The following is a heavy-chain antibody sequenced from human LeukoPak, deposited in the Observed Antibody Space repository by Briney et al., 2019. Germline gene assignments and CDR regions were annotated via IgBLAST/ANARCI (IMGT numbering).Heavy chain of an antibody. CDR2: IYYSGST. J-gene: IGHJ4*02. CDR1: GGSISSSSYY. V-gene: IGHV4-39*01. Sequence: PSETLSLTCTVSGGSISSSSYYWGWIRQPPGKGLEWIGSIYYSGSTYYNPSLKSRVTISVDTSKNQFSLKLSSVTAADTAVYYCARKAGRGRRHIAGPYFDYWGQGTLVTVSS. D-gene: IGHD1-26*01. CDR3: ARKAGRGRRHIAGPYFDY.